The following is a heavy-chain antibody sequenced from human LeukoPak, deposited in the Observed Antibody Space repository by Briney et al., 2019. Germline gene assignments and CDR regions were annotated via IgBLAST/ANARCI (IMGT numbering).Heavy chain of an antibody. CDR2: IYTSGST. J-gene: IGHJ3*02. Sequence: SETLSLTCTVSGGSIGSYYWSWIRQPPGKGLEWIGYIYTSGSTNYNPSLKSRVTISLDTSKNQFSLKLTSVTAADTAVYYCARLRGYDRSGYYFLDAFDIWGQGTMVTVSS. CDR3: ARLRGYDRSGYYFLDAFDI. D-gene: IGHD3-22*01. V-gene: IGHV4-4*09. CDR1: GGSIGSYY.